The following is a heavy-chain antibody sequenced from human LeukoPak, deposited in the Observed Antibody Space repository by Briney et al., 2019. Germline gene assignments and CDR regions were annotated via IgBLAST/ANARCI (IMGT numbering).Heavy chain of an antibody. CDR2: INPNSGGT. CDR3: ARAGGGVTFYYYYYMDV. CDR1: GYTFTGYY. Sequence: ASVKVSCKASGYTFTGYYMHSVRHAPGQGLEWMGRINPNSGGTNCAQKFQGRVTMTRDTSISTAYMELSRLRSDDRAVYYCARAGGGVTFYYYYYMDVWGKGTTVTVSS. V-gene: IGHV1-2*06. J-gene: IGHJ6*03. D-gene: IGHD1-26*01.